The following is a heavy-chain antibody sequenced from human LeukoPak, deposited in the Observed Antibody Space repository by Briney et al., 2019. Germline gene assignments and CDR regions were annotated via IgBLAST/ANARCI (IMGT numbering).Heavy chain of an antibody. Sequence: ASVKVSCKASGYTFTGYYMHWVRQAPGQGLEWMGWINPNSGGTNYAQKFQGRVTMTRDTSISTAYMELSRLRSDDTAVYYCARATPTYYDFWSGYFPGGYYYYYMDVWGKGTTVTVSS. CDR2: INPNSGGT. CDR3: ARATPTYYDFWSGYFPGGYYYYYMDV. J-gene: IGHJ6*03. D-gene: IGHD3-3*01. V-gene: IGHV1-2*02. CDR1: GYTFTGYY.